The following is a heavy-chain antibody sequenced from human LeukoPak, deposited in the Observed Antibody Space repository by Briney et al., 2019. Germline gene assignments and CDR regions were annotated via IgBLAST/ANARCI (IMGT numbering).Heavy chain of an antibody. CDR3: ARDNSVRDEAWWFNP. CDR1: GYTFTSYG. J-gene: IGHJ5*02. D-gene: IGHD5-24*01. V-gene: IGHV1-18*01. CDR2: ISAYNGST. Sequence: GASVKVSCKASGYTFTSYGISWVRQAPGQGLEWMGWISAYNGSTKYAQKLQGRVTMTTDTSTSTAYMELRSLRSEDTAVYYCARDNSVRDEAWWFNPWGQGTLVTVSS.